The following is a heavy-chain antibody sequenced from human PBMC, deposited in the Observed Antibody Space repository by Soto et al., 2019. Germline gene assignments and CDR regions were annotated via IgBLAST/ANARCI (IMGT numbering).Heavy chain of an antibody. CDR2: IYYTGNT. CDR3: AINADV. V-gene: IGHV4-59*08. CDR1: GGSMSSSHY. J-gene: IGHJ6*02. Sequence: SETLSLTCTVSGGSMSSSHYWIWIRQSPGKGLDWIGYIYYTGNTNYNPSLQSRVTISLDTSKNQFSLKLSSVIAADSAVYYCAINADVWGQGTTVTVSS.